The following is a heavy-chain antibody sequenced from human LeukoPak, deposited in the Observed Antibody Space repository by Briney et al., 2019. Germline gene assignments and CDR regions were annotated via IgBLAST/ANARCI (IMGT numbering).Heavy chain of an antibody. CDR1: GYTFTDYY. V-gene: IGHV1-2*02. CDR2: INPHSGGT. J-gene: IGHJ5*02. Sequence: GASVKVSCKASGYTFTDYYMHWVRQAPGQGLEWMGWINPHSGGTDHAQKFQGRVTMTRDTSISTAYMELSRLRSDDTAVYYCARDHSVAGLNLGFWFDPWGQGTLVTVSS. CDR3: ARDHSVAGLNLGFWFDP. D-gene: IGHD6-19*01.